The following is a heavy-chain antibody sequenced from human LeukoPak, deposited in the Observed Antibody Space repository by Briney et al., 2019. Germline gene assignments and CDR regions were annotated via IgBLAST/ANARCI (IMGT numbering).Heavy chain of an antibody. CDR2: ISSSGRTI. D-gene: IGHD6-19*01. J-gene: IGHJ4*02. Sequence: PGGSLRLSCAASGFSFNSYEMNWVRQAPGKGLEWVSYISSSGRTIHYADCVKGRFTISRDNAKNSLYLQMNSLRAEDTAVYYCASHLENFFNSSGWAVGYWGQGTLVTVSS. CDR1: GFSFNSYE. V-gene: IGHV3-48*03. CDR3: ASHLENFFNSSGWAVGY.